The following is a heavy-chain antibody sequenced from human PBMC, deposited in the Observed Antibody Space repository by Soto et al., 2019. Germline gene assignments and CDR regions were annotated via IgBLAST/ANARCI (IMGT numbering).Heavy chain of an antibody. V-gene: IGHV5-51*01. CDR3: ARHVGGSGYYDMIDS. CDR1: GYNFTTDW. Sequence: GESLKISCKASGYNFTTDWIGWVRQMPGKDLEWMGIIYPDDSDARYSPSFEGQVTISADKSITTAHLQWSSLKASDTAMYYCARHVGGSGYYDMIDSWGQGTQVTVSS. CDR2: IYPDDSDA. D-gene: IGHD3-22*01. J-gene: IGHJ5*01.